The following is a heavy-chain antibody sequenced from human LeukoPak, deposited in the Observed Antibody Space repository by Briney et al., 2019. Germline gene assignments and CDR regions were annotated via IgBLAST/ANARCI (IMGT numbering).Heavy chain of an antibody. CDR1: GFTFSSYA. CDR2: ISYDGSNK. CDR3: ARDLYYYDSSGYSADY. J-gene: IGHJ4*02. V-gene: IGHV3-30*04. Sequence: PGRSLRLSCAASGFTFSSYAMHWVRQAPGKGLEWVAVISYDGSNKYYADSVKGRFTISRDNSKNTLYLQMNSLRAEDTAVYYCARDLYYYDSSGYSADYWGQGTLVTVSS. D-gene: IGHD3-22*01.